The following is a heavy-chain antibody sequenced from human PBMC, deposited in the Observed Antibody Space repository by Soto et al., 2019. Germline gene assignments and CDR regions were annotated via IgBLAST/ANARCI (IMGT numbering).Heavy chain of an antibody. J-gene: IGHJ5*02. Sequence: SQTPSLTCAISRSSVSSDIAAWNCIRQSPSRGLEWLGRTYYRSKWYNDYAVSVKSRITINPDTSKNQFSLQLNSVTPEDTAVYYCAREGDSSNQTENWFDPWGQGTLVTVSS. CDR2: TYYRSKWYN. V-gene: IGHV6-1*01. CDR1: RSSVSSDIAA. CDR3: AREGDSSNQTENWFDP. D-gene: IGHD6-13*01.